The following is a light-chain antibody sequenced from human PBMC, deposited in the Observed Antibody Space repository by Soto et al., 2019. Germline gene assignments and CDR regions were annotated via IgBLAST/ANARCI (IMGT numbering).Light chain of an antibody. CDR3: QQRNNWRGIT. Sequence: EIVLTQSPATLFLSPGERATLSCRASQSVSSYLAWYQQNPGQAPRLLIYDASNRATGIPARFSGSGSGTNFTLPISSLEPEDLAVYYCQQRNNWRGITFGQGTRLEIK. CDR1: QSVSSY. V-gene: IGKV3-11*01. CDR2: DAS. J-gene: IGKJ5*01.